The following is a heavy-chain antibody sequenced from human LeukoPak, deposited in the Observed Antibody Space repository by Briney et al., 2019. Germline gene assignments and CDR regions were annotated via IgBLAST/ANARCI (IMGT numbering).Heavy chain of an antibody. D-gene: IGHD5-24*01. CDR1: GDSISSDNQY. V-gene: IGHV4-39*01. J-gene: IGHJ4*02. Sequence: SETQTLTCTVPGDSISSDNQYWGWIRQPPGRGLEWIGSVYYSGPNYDNPSLQSRVAVSVDTSKNQFSLKMRSVTAADTAVYYCVRQSGYKHWLQFFFDYWSRGSLVTVSS. CDR3: VRQSGYKHWLQFFFDY. CDR2: VYYSGPN.